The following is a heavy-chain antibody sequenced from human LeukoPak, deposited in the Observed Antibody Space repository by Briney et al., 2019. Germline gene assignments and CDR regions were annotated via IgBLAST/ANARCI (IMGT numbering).Heavy chain of an antibody. CDR1: GYTFTSYG. V-gene: IGHV1-18*01. CDR2: ISAYNGNT. CDR3: ARAHGGYSYEGPSFDY. Sequence: ASVKVSCKASGYTFTSYGISWVRQAPGQGLEWMGWISAYNGNTNYAQKLQGRVTMTTDTSTSTAYMELRSLRSDDTAVYYCARAHGGYSYEGPSFDYWGQGTLVTVSS. J-gene: IGHJ4*02. D-gene: IGHD5-18*01.